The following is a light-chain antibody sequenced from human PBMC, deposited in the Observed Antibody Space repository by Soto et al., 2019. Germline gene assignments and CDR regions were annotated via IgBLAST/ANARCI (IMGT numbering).Light chain of an antibody. Sequence: EIVLTRSPATLSLSPGERATLSCRASQSVSSYLAWYQHKPGQAPRLLIYDASKRATGIPARFSGSGSGTDFTLTISSIEPEDFAVYYCQQRSNWPPTWTFGQGTRVEIK. J-gene: IGKJ1*01. V-gene: IGKV3-11*01. CDR1: QSVSSY. CDR2: DAS. CDR3: QQRSNWPPTWT.